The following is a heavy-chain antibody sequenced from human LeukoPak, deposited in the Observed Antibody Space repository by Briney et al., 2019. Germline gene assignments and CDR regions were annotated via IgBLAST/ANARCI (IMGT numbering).Heavy chain of an antibody. CDR3: SRDATGDH. J-gene: IGHJ4*02. CDR1: GFTFSSYG. CDR2: SRNRAKSYTT. V-gene: IGHV3-72*01. Sequence: GGSLRLSCAASGFTFSSYGMHWVRQAPGKGLEWVGRSRNRAKSYTTDYAASVKGRFTISRDDSKSTLYLQMNSLETEDTAVYYCSRDATGDHWGQGTLVSVSS.